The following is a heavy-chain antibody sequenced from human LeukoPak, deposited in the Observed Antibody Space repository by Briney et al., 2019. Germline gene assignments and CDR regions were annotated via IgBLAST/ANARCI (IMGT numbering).Heavy chain of an antibody. V-gene: IGHV4-31*03. CDR2: IYYSGST. J-gene: IGHJ3*02. Sequence: PSETLSLTCNVSGGSISSGGYSWSWIRQHPGKGLEWIGNIYYSGSTYYNPSLKSRVIISVDTSKNQFSLKLTSVTAADTAVYYCARAFQLVGAYRGRPRDLPGDAFDIWGQGTMVTVSS. D-gene: IGHD1-26*01. CDR1: GGSISSGGYS. CDR3: ARAFQLVGAYRGRPRDLPGDAFDI.